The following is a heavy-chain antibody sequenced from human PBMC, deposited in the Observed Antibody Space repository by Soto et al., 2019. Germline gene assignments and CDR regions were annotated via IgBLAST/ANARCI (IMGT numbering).Heavy chain of an antibody. Sequence: QVQLVESGGGVVQPGRSLRLSCAASGFTFRSYGMKWVRQAPGKGLEWVAVISYDGSYKYYADSVKGRFTISRDNSKNTLYLQMNSLRAEDTAVYYCAKWNGGFDYWGQGTLVTVSS. D-gene: IGHD3-16*01. V-gene: IGHV3-30*18. CDR1: GFTFRSYG. J-gene: IGHJ4*02. CDR3: AKWNGGFDY. CDR2: ISYDGSYK.